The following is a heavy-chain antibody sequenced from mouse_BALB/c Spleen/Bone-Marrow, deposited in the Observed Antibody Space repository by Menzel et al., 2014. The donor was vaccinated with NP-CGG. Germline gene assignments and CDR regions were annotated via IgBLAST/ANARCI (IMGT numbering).Heavy chain of an antibody. J-gene: IGHJ4*01. Sequence: EVKLQESGAELMKPGASVKLSCTASGFNIKDTYMHWVKQRPEQGLEWIGRIDPANGNTKYDPKFQGKATITADTSSNTAYLQLSSLTSEDTAVYFCARAYYGNYPYAMDYWGQGTSVTVSS. D-gene: IGHD2-10*01. CDR1: GFNIKDTY. CDR3: ARAYYGNYPYAMDY. CDR2: IDPANGNT. V-gene: IGHV14-3*02.